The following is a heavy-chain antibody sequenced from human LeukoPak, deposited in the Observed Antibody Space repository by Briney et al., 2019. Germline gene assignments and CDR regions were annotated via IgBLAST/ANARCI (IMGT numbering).Heavy chain of an antibody. CDR1: GGTFSSYT. V-gene: IGHV1-2*02. CDR3: ARGNRNPGDV. D-gene: IGHD1/OR15-1a*01. CDR2: INPNSGGT. J-gene: IGHJ6*04. Sequence: ASVKVSCKASGGTFSSYTISWVRRAPGQGLEWMGWINPNSGGTNYAQKFQDRVTMTRDTSINTVYMELSRLRSDDTAVYYCARGNRNPGDVWGKGTTVTVSS.